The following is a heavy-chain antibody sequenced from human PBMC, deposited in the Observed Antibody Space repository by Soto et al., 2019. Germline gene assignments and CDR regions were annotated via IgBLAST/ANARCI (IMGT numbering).Heavy chain of an antibody. CDR2: AYHNGLT. CDR1: GDSVTSNVW. D-gene: IGHD6-19*01. J-gene: IGHJ4*02. CDR3: ARDAAVPGESDRFDF. Sequence: SETLSLTCTVSGDSVTSNVWWSWVRQPPGKGLEWIGEAYHNGLTDYNPSLKSRVTMSVDTTKNEFSLKLTSLTAADTAIYYCARDAAVPGESDRFDFWGQGALVTVSS. V-gene: IGHV4-4*02.